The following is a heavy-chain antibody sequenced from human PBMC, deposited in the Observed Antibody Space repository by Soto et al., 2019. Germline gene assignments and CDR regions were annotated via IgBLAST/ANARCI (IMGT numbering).Heavy chain of an antibody. Sequence: QVQLVQSGAEVKKPGSSVKVSCKASGGTFSSYAISWVRQAPGQGLEWMGGIIPIFGTANYAQKFQGRVTITADESXXTXYXGLSSLRSEDTAVYYCARANYYDSSGYYWQDDAFDIWGQGTMVTVSS. D-gene: IGHD3-22*01. V-gene: IGHV1-69*12. CDR3: ARANYYDSSGYYWQDDAFDI. CDR1: GGTFSSYA. CDR2: IIPIFGTA. J-gene: IGHJ3*02.